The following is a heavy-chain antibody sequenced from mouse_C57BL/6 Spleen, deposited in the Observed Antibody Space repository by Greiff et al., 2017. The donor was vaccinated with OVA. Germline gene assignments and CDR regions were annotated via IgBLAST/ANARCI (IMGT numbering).Heavy chain of an antibody. V-gene: IGHV1-81*01. J-gene: IGHJ2*01. CDR3: ARGRGEGYFDY. Sequence: VKLQESGAELARPGASVKLSCKASGYTFTSYGISWVKQRTGQGLEWIGEIYPRSGNTYYNEKFKGKATLTADKSSSTAYMELRSLTSEDSAVYFCARGRGEGYFDYWGQGTTLTVSS. CDR2: IYPRSGNT. CDR1: GYTFTSYG.